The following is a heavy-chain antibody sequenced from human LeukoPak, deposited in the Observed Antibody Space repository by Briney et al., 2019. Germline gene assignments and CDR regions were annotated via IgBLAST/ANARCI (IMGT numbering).Heavy chain of an antibody. D-gene: IGHD3-10*01. CDR3: ARDHNGSGRDYYYYYGMDV. CDR1: GGTFSSYT. V-gene: IGHV1-69*04. Sequence: SVKVSCKASGGTFSSYTISWVRQAPGQGLEWMGRIIPILGIANYAQKFRGRVTITADKSTSTAYMELSSLRSEDTAVYYCARDHNGSGRDYYYYYGMDVWGKGTTVTVSS. J-gene: IGHJ6*04. CDR2: IIPILGIA.